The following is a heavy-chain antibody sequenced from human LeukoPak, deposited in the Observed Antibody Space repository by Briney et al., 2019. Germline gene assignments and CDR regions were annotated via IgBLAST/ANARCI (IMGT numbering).Heavy chain of an antibody. Sequence: GGSLRLSCAASGFTFSNAWMSWVRQAPGKGLEWVAVIWYDGSNKYYADSVKGRFTISRDNSKNTLYLQMNSLRAEDTAVYYCARALSYYYGSGSYPLDYWGQGTLVTVSS. V-gene: IGHV3-33*08. D-gene: IGHD3-10*01. CDR3: ARALSYYYGSGSYPLDY. CDR2: IWYDGSNK. J-gene: IGHJ4*02. CDR1: GFTFSNAW.